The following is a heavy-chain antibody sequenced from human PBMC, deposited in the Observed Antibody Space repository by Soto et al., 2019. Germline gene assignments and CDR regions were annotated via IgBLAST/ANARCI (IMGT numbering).Heavy chain of an antibody. CDR1: GGTFSSYT. V-gene: IGHV1-69*02. CDR2: IIPILGIA. J-gene: IGHJ3*01. D-gene: IGHD4-17*01. CDR3: ARRDDYRDAVDF. Sequence: QVQLVQSGAEVKKPGASVKVSCKASGGTFSSYTISWVRQAPGQGREWMGRIIPILGIANYAQKLQGRVTITADKSTSTAYMVQSSRRSEDTAVYYCARRDDYRDAVDFWGQGTMVTVSS.